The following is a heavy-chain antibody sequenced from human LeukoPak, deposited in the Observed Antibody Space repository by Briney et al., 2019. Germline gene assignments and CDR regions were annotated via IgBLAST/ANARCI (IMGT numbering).Heavy chain of an antibody. Sequence: GGSLRLSCAASEFSVGSNYMTWVRQAPGKGLEWVSLIYSGGSTYYADSVKGRFTISRDNSKNTLYLQMNSLRAEDTAVYYCARVADSSGYYIDYWGQGTLVTVSS. CDR3: ARVADSSGYYIDY. V-gene: IGHV3-66*02. J-gene: IGHJ4*02. CDR2: IYSGGST. CDR1: EFSVGSNY. D-gene: IGHD3-22*01.